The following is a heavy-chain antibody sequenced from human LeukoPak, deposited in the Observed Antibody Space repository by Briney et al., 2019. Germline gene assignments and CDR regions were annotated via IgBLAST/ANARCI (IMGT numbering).Heavy chain of an antibody. J-gene: IGHJ5*02. CDR3: TIAVDGLYWFDP. V-gene: IGHV5-51*01. D-gene: IGHD6-19*01. CDR1: RYRFTTHW. Sequence: GESLQISCKGSRYRFTTHWIGWARQMPGKGLDWMGIIYPGDSTTRYSPSFQGQLTISADKSISTAYLQWASLKASDTAMYYCTIAVDGLYWFDPWGQGTLVTVSS. CDR2: IYPGDSTT.